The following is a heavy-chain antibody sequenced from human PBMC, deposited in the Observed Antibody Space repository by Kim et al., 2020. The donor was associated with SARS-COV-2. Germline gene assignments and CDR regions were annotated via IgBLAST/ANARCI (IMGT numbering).Heavy chain of an antibody. CDR3: AKDGLGYSSRWYFVGADDL. V-gene: IGHV3-30*18. CDR1: GFTFSSHV. Sequence: GGSLRLSCAASGFTFSSHVMHWVRQAPGKGLEWVAAMSYDGSNKYYADSVKGRFTISRSNSKNTLYLQMNSLRAEDTAVYYCAKDGLGYSSRWYFVGADDLWRQGPLVTVSS. CDR2: MSYDGSNK. D-gene: IGHD6-13*01. J-gene: IGHJ1*01.